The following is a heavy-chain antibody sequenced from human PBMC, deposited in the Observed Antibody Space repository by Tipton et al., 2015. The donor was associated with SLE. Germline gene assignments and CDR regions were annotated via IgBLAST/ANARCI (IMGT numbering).Heavy chain of an antibody. D-gene: IGHD6-19*01. CDR2: ISAYNGNT. V-gene: IGHV1-18*04. Sequence: QSGAEVKKPGASVKVSCKASGYTFTSYGISWVRQAPGQGLEWMGWISAYNGNTNYAQKLQGRVTMTTDTSTSTAYMELRSLRSDDTAVYYCARVGIAVAGPGDWAHWFDPWGQGTQVTVSS. CDR3: ARVGIAVAGPGDWAHWFDP. CDR1: GYTFTSYG. J-gene: IGHJ5*02.